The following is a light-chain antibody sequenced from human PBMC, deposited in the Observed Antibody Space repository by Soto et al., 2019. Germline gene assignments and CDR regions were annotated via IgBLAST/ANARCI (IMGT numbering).Light chain of an antibody. J-gene: IGKJ4*01. CDR1: QNIDAW. V-gene: IGKV1-5*03. CDR3: QRYNTYPLT. Sequence: IPMTQSPSTLSASVGDRVTITCRASQNIDAWLAWYQQKPGKAPKVLIYKASSLESGVPSRFSGSGSGTEFTLTISSLQPDDSATYYCQRYNTYPLTFGGGTKVDIK. CDR2: KAS.